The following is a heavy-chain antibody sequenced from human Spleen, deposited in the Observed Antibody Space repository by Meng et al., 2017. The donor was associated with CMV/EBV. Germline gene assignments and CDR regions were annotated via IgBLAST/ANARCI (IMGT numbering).Heavy chain of an antibody. CDR2: IRYDGSNK. CDR1: GFTFSSYS. V-gene: IGHV3-30*02. D-gene: IGHD3-22*01. CDR3: AKGKAYYDSSGYYYVDYGMDV. J-gene: IGHJ6*02. Sequence: GGSLRLSCAASGFTFSSYSMNWVRQAPGKGLEWVAFIRYDGSNKYYADSVKGRFTISRDNSKNTLYLQMNSLRAEDTAVYYCAKGKAYYDSSGYYYVDYGMDVWGQGTTVTVSS.